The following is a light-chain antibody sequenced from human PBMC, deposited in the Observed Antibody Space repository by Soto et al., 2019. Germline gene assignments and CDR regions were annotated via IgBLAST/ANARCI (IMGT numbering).Light chain of an antibody. Sequence: EIVMTQSPATLSVSPGERATLSCRASQYMSNTLAWYQQRPGQAPRLLIYGVSTRATGIPARFSGSGSGTEFTLTISSLQSEDSAVYYCQQYGSAETFGQGTKVDIK. CDR2: GVS. V-gene: IGKV3-15*01. CDR3: QQYGSAET. CDR1: QYMSNT. J-gene: IGKJ1*01.